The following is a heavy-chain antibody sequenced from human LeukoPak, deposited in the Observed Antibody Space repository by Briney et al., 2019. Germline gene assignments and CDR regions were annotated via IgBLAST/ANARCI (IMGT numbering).Heavy chain of an antibody. CDR1: GFTFSSYA. Sequence: GGSLRLSCAASGFTFSSYAMSWVRQVAGKGLEWVSAMSGSGGSTYYADSVKGRCTLSRDNSRNTLFLQMNSLRAEDTAVYYCAKDRVTNYYYYHGMDVWGQGTTVTVSS. D-gene: IGHD2-21*02. CDR2: MSGSGGST. CDR3: AKDRVTNYYYYHGMDV. J-gene: IGHJ6*02. V-gene: IGHV3-23*01.